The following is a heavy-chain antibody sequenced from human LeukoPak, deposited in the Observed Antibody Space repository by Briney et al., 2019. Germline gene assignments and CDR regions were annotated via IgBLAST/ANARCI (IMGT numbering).Heavy chain of an antibody. D-gene: IGHD2-2*01. CDR1: GYTLTELS. CDR2: FDPEDGET. Sequence: ASVKVSCKVSGYTLTELSMHWVRQAPGKGLEWMGGFDPEDGETIYAQKLQGRVTMTTDTSTSTAYMELRSLRSDDTAVYYCARDLSYCSSTSCRRPLGYWGQGTLVTVSS. V-gene: IGHV1-24*01. J-gene: IGHJ4*02. CDR3: ARDLSYCSSTSCRRPLGY.